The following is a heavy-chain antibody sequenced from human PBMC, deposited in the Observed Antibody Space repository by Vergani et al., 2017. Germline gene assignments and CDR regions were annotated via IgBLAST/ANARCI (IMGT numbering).Heavy chain of an antibody. Sequence: QVQLQESGPGLVKPSETLSLTCTVSGGSISSYYWSWIRQPPGKGLEWIGYIYYSGSTNYNPSLKSRVTISVDTSKNQFSLKLSSVTAADTAVYYCARHDPYSSGWIDAFDIWGQGTMVTVSS. V-gene: IGHV4-59*08. CDR1: GGSISSYY. J-gene: IGHJ3*02. CDR2: IYYSGST. CDR3: ARHDPYSSGWIDAFDI. D-gene: IGHD6-19*01.